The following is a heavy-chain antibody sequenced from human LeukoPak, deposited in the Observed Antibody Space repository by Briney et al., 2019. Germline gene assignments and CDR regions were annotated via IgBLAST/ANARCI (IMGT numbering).Heavy chain of an antibody. CDR1: GGSISSYY. J-gene: IGHJ5*02. CDR2: IYTSGST. CDR3: ARDRCSSTSCSPYYWFDP. Sequence: SETLSLTCTVSGGSISSYYWSWIRQPAGKGLEWIGRIYTSGSTNYNPSLKSRVTISVDTSKNQFSLKLSSVTAADTAVYCCARDRCSSTSCSPYYWFDPWGQGTLVTVSS. V-gene: IGHV4-4*07. D-gene: IGHD2-2*01.